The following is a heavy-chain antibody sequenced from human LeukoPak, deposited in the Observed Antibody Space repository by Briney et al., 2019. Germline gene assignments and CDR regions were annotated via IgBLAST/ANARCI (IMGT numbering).Heavy chain of an antibody. CDR3: AKDQEYYVSSGLYDY. J-gene: IGHJ4*02. V-gene: IGHV3-23*01. CDR1: GFTFSSYA. D-gene: IGHD3-22*01. CDR2: ISGSGGST. Sequence: PGGSLRLSCAASGFTFSSYAMSWVRQAPGKGLEWVSAISGSGGSTYYADSVKGRFTISRDNSKNTLYLQMNSLRAEDTAVYYCAKDQEYYVSSGLYDYWGQGTLVTVSS.